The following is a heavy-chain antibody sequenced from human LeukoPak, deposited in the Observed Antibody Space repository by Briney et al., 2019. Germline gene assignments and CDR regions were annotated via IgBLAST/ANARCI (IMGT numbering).Heavy chain of an antibody. CDR1: GYTLTSYY. CDR2: INPSGGST. J-gene: IGHJ3*02. D-gene: IGHD3-10*01. V-gene: IGHV1-46*01. CDR3: ARLYYYGSGSSRSLYAFDI. Sequence: ASVKVSCKASGYTLTSYYMHWVRQAPGQGLEWMGIINPSGGSTSYAQKFQGRVTMTRDTSTSTVYMELSSLISEDTAVYYCARLYYYGSGSSRSLYAFDIWGQGTMVTVSS.